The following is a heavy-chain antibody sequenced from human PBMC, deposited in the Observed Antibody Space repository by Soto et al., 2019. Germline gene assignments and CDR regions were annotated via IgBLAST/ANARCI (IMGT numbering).Heavy chain of an antibody. D-gene: IGHD3-22*01. V-gene: IGHV3-15*07. J-gene: IGHJ4*02. CDR1: GFTFSNAW. Sequence: GGSLRLSCAASGFTFSNAWMNWVRQAPGKGLEWVGRIKSKTDGGTTDYAAPVKGRFTISRDDSKNTLYLQMNSLKTEDTAVYYCTSYYYDSSGYYYVDYWGQGTLVTVSS. CDR2: IKSKTDGGTT. CDR3: TSYYYDSSGYYYVDY.